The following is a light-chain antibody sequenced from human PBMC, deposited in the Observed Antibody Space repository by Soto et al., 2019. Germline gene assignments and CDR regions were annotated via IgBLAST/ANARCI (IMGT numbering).Light chain of an antibody. V-gene: IGKV3-20*01. Sequence: EIVLTQSPGTLSLSPGERATLSCRASQSVSSSYLAWYQQKPGQAPRLLIYGASSRATGIPDRFSGSGSGTDFTLTISSLQPEDFATYYCQQVSGYPLSFGGGTKVDIK. J-gene: IGKJ4*01. CDR1: QSVSSSY. CDR2: GAS. CDR3: QQVSGYPLS.